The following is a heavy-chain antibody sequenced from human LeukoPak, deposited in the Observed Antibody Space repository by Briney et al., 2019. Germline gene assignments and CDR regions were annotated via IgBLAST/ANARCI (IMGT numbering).Heavy chain of an antibody. Sequence: PGESLRLSCAASGSTFSMYDVHWVRQARGKGLEWVSAIGTAGDTYYAGSVKGRFTISRENAKNSLYLQMNTLKPEDTALYYCARAQRQGIVDHWGQGTLVTVSS. D-gene: IGHD1-26*01. J-gene: IGHJ4*02. CDR2: IGTAGDT. CDR1: GSTFSMYD. V-gene: IGHV3-13*01. CDR3: ARAQRQGIVDH.